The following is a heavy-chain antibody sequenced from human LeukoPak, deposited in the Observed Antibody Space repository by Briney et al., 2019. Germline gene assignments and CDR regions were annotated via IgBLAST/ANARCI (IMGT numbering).Heavy chain of an antibody. J-gene: IGHJ6*03. CDR2: MNPNSGNT. Sequence: GASVKVSCKASGYTFTSYDINWVRQATGQGLEWMGWMNPNSGNTGYAQKFQGRVTMTRNTSISTAYMELSSLRSEDTAVYYCARGSSSSWYNYYYYMDVWGKGTTVTISS. D-gene: IGHD6-13*01. CDR3: ARGSSSSWYNYYYYMDV. CDR1: GYTFTSYD. V-gene: IGHV1-8*01.